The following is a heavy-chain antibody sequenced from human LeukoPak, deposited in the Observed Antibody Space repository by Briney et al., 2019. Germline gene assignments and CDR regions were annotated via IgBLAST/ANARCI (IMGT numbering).Heavy chain of an antibody. CDR3: AKEVGVTTRGSFAY. V-gene: IGHV3-30*02. CDR1: GFTFSNHG. J-gene: IGHJ4*02. Sequence: PGGSLRLSXAASGFTFSNHGMLWVRQAPGKGLEWVAFIRYDGSNRYYADSVKGRFTISRDSSKNTLYLQMNSLRDEDTAVYYCAKEVGVTTRGSFAYWGQGTLVTVSS. CDR2: IRYDGSNR. D-gene: IGHD1-26*01.